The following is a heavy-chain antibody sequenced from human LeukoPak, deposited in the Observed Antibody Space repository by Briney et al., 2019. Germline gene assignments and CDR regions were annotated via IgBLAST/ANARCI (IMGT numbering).Heavy chain of an antibody. V-gene: IGHV3-74*01. J-gene: IGHJ4*02. CDR2: INSDGSST. D-gene: IGHD3-10*01. Sequence: GGSLRLSCAASGFTFSSYWMHWVRQAPGKGLVWVSRINSDGSSTSYADSVKGRFTISRDNAKNTLYLQMNSLRAEDTAVYYCARHRWGSGSYEGAPGRVFDYWGQGTLVTVSS. CDR3: ARHRWGSGSYEGAPGRVFDY. CDR1: GFTFSSYW.